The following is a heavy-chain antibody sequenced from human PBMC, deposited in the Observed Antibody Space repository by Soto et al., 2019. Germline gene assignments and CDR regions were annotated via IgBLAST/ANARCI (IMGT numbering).Heavy chain of an antibody. J-gene: IGHJ4*02. CDR2: ISAYNGNT. CDR1: GYTCTSYG. V-gene: IGHV1-18*01. D-gene: IGHD6-19*01. CDR3: ARTKYSSGPGYYFDY. Sequence: QVQLVQSGAEVRKPGASVKVSCKASGYTCTSYGISWVRQAPGQGLEWMGWISAYNGNTNYAQKLQGRVTMTTDTSTSTAYMELRSLRSDDTAVYYCARTKYSSGPGYYFDYWGQGTLVTVSS.